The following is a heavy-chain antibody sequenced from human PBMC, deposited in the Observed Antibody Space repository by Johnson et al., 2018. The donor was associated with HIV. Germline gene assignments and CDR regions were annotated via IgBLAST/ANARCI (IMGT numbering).Heavy chain of an antibody. CDR2: ISWNSGSI. V-gene: IGHV3-9*01. Sequence: VQLVESGGGVVRPGGSLRLSCAASGFTFDDYAMHWVRQAPGKGLEWVSGISWNSGSIGYADSVKGRFTISRDTAKNSLFLQMNSLRAEDTAVYYCAKAGAFDIWGQGTMVKVSS. CDR1: GFTFDDYA. J-gene: IGHJ3*02. CDR3: AKAGAFDI.